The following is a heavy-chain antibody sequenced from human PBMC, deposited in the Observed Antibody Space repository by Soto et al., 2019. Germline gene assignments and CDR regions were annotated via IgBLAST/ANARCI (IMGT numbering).Heavy chain of an antibody. V-gene: IGHV3-7*01. CDR1: GLTFSSHW. J-gene: IGHJ6*03. D-gene: IGHD2-15*01. CDR3: AIFRCSGGSCYTRYYHYMDV. Sequence: GVSLRLPCAALGLTFSSHWMSWVRQDPGKGLEWVDNIKQDGSEKYYVDSVKGRFTISRDNAKNSLYMQMNSLRAEDTAVYYCAIFRCSGGSCYTRYYHYMDVCGKGPMDTVSS. CDR2: IKQDGSEK.